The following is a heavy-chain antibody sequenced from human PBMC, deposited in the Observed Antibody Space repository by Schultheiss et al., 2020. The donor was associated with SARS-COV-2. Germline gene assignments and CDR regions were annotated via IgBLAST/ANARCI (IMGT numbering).Heavy chain of an antibody. D-gene: IGHD1-14*01. CDR1: GFTFSSYA. CDR2: ISGSGGST. V-gene: IGHV3-23*01. J-gene: IGHJ4*02. CDR3: ARETGRTQGGFVTDY. Sequence: GGSLRLSCAASGFTFSSYAMSWVRQAPGKGLEWVSAISGSGGSTYYADSVKGRFTISRDNSKNTLYLQMNSLRAEDTAVYYCARETGRTQGGFVTDYWGQGTLVTVSS.